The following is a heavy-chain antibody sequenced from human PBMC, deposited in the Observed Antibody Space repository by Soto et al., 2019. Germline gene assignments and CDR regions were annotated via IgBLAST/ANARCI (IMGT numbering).Heavy chain of an antibody. V-gene: IGHV1-2*04. CDR3: ASQLSPSTCFDY. CDR1: GYTFTGYY. J-gene: IGHJ4*02. D-gene: IGHD2-2*01. Sequence: QVQLVQSGAEVKKPGASVKVSCKASGYTFTGYYMHWVRQAPGQGLEWMGWINLNSGGTNYAQKFQGWVTMTRDTSISTPYMELSRLRSDDTAVYYCASQLSPSTCFDYWGQGTLVTVSS. CDR2: INLNSGGT.